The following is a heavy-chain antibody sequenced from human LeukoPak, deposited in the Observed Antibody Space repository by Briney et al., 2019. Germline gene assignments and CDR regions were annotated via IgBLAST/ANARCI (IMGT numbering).Heavy chain of an antibody. CDR1: GYTFTGCF. CDR2: IDPNSDNI. D-gene: IGHD2-2*01. CDR3: ARDCSSTSCLDY. V-gene: IGHV1-2*02. J-gene: IGHJ4*02. Sequence: GASVKVSCKASGYTFTGCFIHYVRQAPGQGLEWMGWIDPNSDNIRYSETFKDRVTMTRDTSTNTAYMELSWLRSDDTAVYYSARDCSSTSCLDYWGQGTLVTVSS.